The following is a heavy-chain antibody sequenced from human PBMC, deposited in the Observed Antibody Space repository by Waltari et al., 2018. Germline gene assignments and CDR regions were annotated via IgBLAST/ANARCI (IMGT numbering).Heavy chain of an antibody. Sequence: QVQLQESGPGLVKPSETLSLTCTVSGGSISSHYWSWIRQPPGKGLEWIGYIYYSGSTNYNPSLKSRVTIAVDTSKNQFSLKLSSVTAADTAVYYCARCITMVQGVEDAFDIWGQGTMVTVSS. V-gene: IGHV4-59*11. CDR3: ARCITMVQGVEDAFDI. D-gene: IGHD3-10*01. CDR1: GGSISSHY. CDR2: IYYSGST. J-gene: IGHJ3*02.